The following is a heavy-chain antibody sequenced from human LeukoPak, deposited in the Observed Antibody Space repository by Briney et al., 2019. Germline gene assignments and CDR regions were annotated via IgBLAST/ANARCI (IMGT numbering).Heavy chain of an antibody. CDR1: DGSISRSTYH. CDR3: ARQGSRGVLPRPFDY. J-gene: IGHJ4*02. CDR2: IYYSGST. D-gene: IGHD3-10*01. Sequence: SETLSLTCTASDGSISRSTYHWGWIRQPPGKGLEWIGSIYYSGSTYYNPSLKSRVTISVDTSKNQFSLKLSSVTAADTAVYYCARQGSRGVLPRPFDYWGQGTLVTVSS. V-gene: IGHV4-39*01.